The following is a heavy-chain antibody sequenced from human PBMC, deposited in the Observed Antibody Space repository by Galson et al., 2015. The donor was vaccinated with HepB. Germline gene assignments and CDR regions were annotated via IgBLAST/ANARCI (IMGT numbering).Heavy chain of an antibody. CDR1: GYTFTGYY. J-gene: IGHJ4*02. D-gene: IGHD3-10*01. CDR2: IDPNSGGT. CDR3: ARGNYGSGTP. V-gene: IGHV1-2*02. Sequence: SVKVSCKASGYTFTGYYMHWVRQAPGQGLEWMGWIDPNSGGTKYAQKFQDRVTMTRDTSISTAYMELSRLRSDDSALYYCARGNYGSGTPWGQGTLVTVSS.